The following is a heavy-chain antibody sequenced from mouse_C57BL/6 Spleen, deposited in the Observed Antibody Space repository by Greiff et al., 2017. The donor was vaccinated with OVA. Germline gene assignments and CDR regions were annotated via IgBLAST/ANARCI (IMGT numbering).Heavy chain of an antibody. D-gene: IGHD2-2*01. J-gene: IGHJ4*01. Sequence: QVQLKESGPGLVQPSQCLSITCTVSGFSLTSYGVHWVRQSPGKGLEWLGVIWSGGSTDYNAAFMSSLSITKNNSKSQVFYKMSRLQADDTAIYYCAKRSYGYGDSYAMDYWGQGTSVTVSS. CDR3: AKRSYGYGDSYAMDY. CDR2: IWSGGST. CDR1: GFSLTSYG. V-gene: IGHV2-5*01.